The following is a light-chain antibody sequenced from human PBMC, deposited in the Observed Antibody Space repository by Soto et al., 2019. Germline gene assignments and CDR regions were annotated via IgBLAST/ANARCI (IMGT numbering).Light chain of an antibody. V-gene: IGKV3-15*01. CDR2: DAS. J-gene: IGKJ1*01. CDR3: QQYNDWPRGT. Sequence: EIVMTQSPVTLSVSPGERATLACGASQSVRSNLAWYQQKPGQTPRLLIYDASTRAAGIPARFSGSGSGTECTLTISSLQSEDYAVYYCQQYNDWPRGTFGQGTKVEIK. CDR1: QSVRSN.